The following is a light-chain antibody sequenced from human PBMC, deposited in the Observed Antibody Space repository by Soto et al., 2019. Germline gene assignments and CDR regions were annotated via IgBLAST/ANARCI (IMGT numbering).Light chain of an antibody. Sequence: EIVLTHSPATLSLSPGEMATVSCRVSQSVSSKLAWYQQKPGQAPSIIIYGASTRATGIPARCSGSGAGTEFTLIISSLQSEDFAVYCCQQYNNWPWTLGQGTKVDI. V-gene: IGKV3-15*01. J-gene: IGKJ1*01. CDR2: GAS. CDR1: QSVSSK. CDR3: QQYNNWPWT.